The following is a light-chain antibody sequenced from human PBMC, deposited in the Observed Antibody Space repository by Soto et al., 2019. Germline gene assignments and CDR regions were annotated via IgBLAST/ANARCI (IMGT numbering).Light chain of an antibody. Sequence: QSALTQPASVSGSPGQSIALSCTGTSNDVGGYNYVSWYQQHPGKAPKLMIYDVSARPSGVSNRFSGSKSDNTASLTISGLQAEDEADYYCSSYTSSNTVVFGGGTKLTVL. CDR3: SSYTSSNTVV. V-gene: IGLV2-14*01. CDR2: DVS. J-gene: IGLJ2*01. CDR1: SNDVGGYNY.